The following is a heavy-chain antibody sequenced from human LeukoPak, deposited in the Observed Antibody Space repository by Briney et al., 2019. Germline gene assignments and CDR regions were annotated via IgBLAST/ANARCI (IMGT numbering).Heavy chain of an antibody. CDR3: AKESDISGWYGVDY. V-gene: IGHV3-23*01. CDR2: ISGSGGST. D-gene: IGHD6-19*01. J-gene: IGHJ4*02. CDR1: GFAFSSYA. Sequence: QAGGSLRLSCAASGFAFSSYAMSWVRQAPGKGLEWVPDISGSGGSTHYADSVKGRFTISRDNSKNTLSLQMNNLRAEDTAVYYCAKESDISGWYGVDYWGQGTLVTVSS.